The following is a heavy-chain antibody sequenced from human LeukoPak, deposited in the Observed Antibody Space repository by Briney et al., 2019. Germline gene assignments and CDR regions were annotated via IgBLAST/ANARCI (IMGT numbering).Heavy chain of an antibody. V-gene: IGHV3-23*01. J-gene: IGHJ3*02. CDR3: AKDIALFPLVVVTATDVFDI. CDR1: GFTFSSYA. D-gene: IGHD2-21*02. Sequence: GGSLRLSCAASGFTFSSYAMSWVRRAPGKGLEWVSAISGSGGSTYYADSVKGRFTISRDNSKNTLYLQMNSLRAEDTAVYYCAKDIALFPLVVVTATDVFDIWGQGTMVTVSS. CDR2: ISGSGGST.